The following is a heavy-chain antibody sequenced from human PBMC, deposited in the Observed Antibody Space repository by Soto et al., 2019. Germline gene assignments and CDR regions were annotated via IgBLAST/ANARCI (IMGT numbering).Heavy chain of an antibody. CDR1: GFTFGSYW. Sequence: GGSLRLSCAASGFTFGSYWMSWVRQAPGKGLEWVANIKQDGTEKYYVDSVKGRFTISGDNAKNSLYLQMHSLRAEDTAAYYCARFATSPFDYWYFDLWGRGALVTVSS. V-gene: IGHV3-7*03. CDR2: IKQDGTEK. CDR3: ARFATSPFDYWYFDL. D-gene: IGHD2-2*01. J-gene: IGHJ2*01.